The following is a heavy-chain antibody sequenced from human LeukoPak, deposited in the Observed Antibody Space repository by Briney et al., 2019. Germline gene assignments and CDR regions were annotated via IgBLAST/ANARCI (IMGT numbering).Heavy chain of an antibody. CDR3: ARDQRYDFWSGSFDF. Sequence: ASVKVSCKASGYTFTSYYMHWVRQAPGQGLEWMGIINPSGGSTSYAQKFQGRVTMTRDTSTSTVYMELSSLRSEGTAVYYCARDQRYDFWSGSFDFWGQGTLVTVSS. J-gene: IGHJ4*02. D-gene: IGHD3-3*01. V-gene: IGHV1-46*01. CDR1: GYTFTSYY. CDR2: INPSGGST.